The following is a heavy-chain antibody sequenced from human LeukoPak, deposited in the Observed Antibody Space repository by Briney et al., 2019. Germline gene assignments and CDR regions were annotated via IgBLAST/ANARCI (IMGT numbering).Heavy chain of an antibody. J-gene: IGHJ4*02. CDR2: IRYDGSNK. Sequence: GGSLRLSCAASGFTFSSYAMHWVRQAPGKGLEWVAFIRYDGSNKYYADSVKGRFTISRDNSKNTLYLQMNSLRAEDTAVYYCAKDSTLDYDYGDPGISFWGQGTLVTVSS. CDR3: AKDSTLDYDYGDPGISF. CDR1: GFTFSSYA. V-gene: IGHV3-30*02. D-gene: IGHD4-17*01.